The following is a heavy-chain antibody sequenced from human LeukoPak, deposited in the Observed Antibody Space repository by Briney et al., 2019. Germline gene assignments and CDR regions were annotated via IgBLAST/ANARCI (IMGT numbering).Heavy chain of an antibody. Sequence: SETLSLTCTVSGGSISSYYGSWIRQPPGKGLEWGGYITYSGSTNYNPSLKSRVTISVDTSKNQFSLKLSSVTAADTAVYYCARVALYGSGSYVYYGMDVWGQGTTVTVSS. V-gene: IGHV4-59*01. J-gene: IGHJ6*02. CDR2: ITYSGST. CDR3: ARVALYGSGSYVYYGMDV. CDR1: GGSISSYY. D-gene: IGHD3-10*01.